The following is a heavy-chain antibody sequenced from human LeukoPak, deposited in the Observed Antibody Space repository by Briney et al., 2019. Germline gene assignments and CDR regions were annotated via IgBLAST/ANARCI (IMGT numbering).Heavy chain of an antibody. D-gene: IGHD3-10*01. CDR1: GFTFNNYG. CDR2: IRFDGGNK. V-gene: IGHV3-30*02. J-gene: IGHJ4*02. Sequence: PGGSLRLSCAASGFTFNNYGMHWVPQAPGKGLEGVAFIRFDGGNKNYADVVKGRFTISRDSSKNTLFLQMNSLRADDTAVYYCAKDSLRTSYGSGSYPLDYWGQGTLVTVSS. CDR3: AKDSLRTSYGSGSYPLDY.